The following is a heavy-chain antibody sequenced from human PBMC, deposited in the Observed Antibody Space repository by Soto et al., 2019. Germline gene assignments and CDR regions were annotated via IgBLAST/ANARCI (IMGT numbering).Heavy chain of an antibody. J-gene: IGHJ5*02. CDR3: ARDQANWFDP. CDR2: INPSGGST. Sequence: ASVKVSCKASGYTFTSYGISWVRQAPGQGLEWMGIINPSGGSTSYAQKFQGRVTMTRDTSTSTVYMELSSLRPEGTAVYYCARDQANWFDPWGQGTLVTVSS. V-gene: IGHV1-46*03. CDR1: GYTFTSYG.